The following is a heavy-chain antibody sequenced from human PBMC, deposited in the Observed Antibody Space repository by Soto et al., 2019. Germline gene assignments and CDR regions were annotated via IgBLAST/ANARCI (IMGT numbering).Heavy chain of an antibody. J-gene: IGHJ5*02. CDR1: GYTFTSYG. D-gene: IGHD3-10*01. CDR2: ISAYNGNT. CDR3: ARGGWGRSSPNWFDP. Sequence: QVQLVQSGAEVKKPGASVKVSCKASGYTFTSYGISWVRQAPGQGLEWLGWISAYNGNTNYAQKLQGRVTMTTHTSTSTDYMELRSLRSDDTAVYYCARGGWGRSSPNWFDPWGQGTLVTVSS. V-gene: IGHV1-18*01.